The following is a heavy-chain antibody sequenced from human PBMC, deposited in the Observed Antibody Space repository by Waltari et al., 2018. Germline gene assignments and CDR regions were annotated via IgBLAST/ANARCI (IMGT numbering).Heavy chain of an antibody. CDR2: MYYSGST. Sequence: QLQLQESGPGLVKPSETLSLTCTVSGGTISSSSYYWDWIRQPPGKGLGWFGSMYYSGSTYHNPSLNVRVTISVDTSKNQFSLKRSSVTAADTAVYYCARQQRFSRWFDPWGRGTLVTVSS. J-gene: IGHJ5*02. CDR3: ARQQRFSRWFDP. D-gene: IGHD3-10*01. V-gene: IGHV4-39*01. CDR1: GGTISSSSYY.